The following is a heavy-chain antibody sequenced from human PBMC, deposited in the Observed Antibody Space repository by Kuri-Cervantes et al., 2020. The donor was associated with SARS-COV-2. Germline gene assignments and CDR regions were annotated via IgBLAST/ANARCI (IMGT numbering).Heavy chain of an antibody. Sequence: ASVKVSCKASGYTFTSYYMHWVRQAPGQGLEWMGIINPSGGSTSYAQKFQGRVTMTRDTSTSTVYMELSSLRSEDTAVYYCARTRGSGSTYYYYYYMDVWGKGTTVTVSS. CDR1: GYTFTSYY. D-gene: IGHD3-10*01. CDR3: ARTRGSGSTYYYYYYMDV. V-gene: IGHV1-46*01. J-gene: IGHJ6*03. CDR2: INPSGGST.